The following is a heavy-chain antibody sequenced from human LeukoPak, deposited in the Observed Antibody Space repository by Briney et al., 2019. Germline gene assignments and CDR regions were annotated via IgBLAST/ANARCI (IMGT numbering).Heavy chain of an antibody. Sequence: GASVKVSCKASGYTFTSYGISWVRQAPGQGLEWMGWISAYNGNTNYAQKLQGRVTMTTDTSTSTAYMELRSLRSDDTAVYYCARVLFTVTTWYFDYWGQGTLVTVSS. CDR3: ARVLFTVTTWYFDY. CDR1: GYTFTSYG. D-gene: IGHD4-17*01. J-gene: IGHJ4*02. CDR2: ISAYNGNT. V-gene: IGHV1-18*01.